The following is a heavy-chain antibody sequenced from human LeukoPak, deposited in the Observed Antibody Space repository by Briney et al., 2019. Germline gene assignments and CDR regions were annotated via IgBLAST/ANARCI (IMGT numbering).Heavy chain of an antibody. Sequence: GESLKISCQGSGYRFSSYWIAWVRQMPGKGLEWMGIIYPAESETRYSPSFQGQVSMSADKAISTAYLQWRSLKASDTAMYYCARHMDSLRPDYWGQGTLVTVSS. CDR1: GYRFSSYW. CDR2: IYPAESET. CDR3: ARHMDSLRPDY. J-gene: IGHJ4*02. V-gene: IGHV5-51*01. D-gene: IGHD2-2*03.